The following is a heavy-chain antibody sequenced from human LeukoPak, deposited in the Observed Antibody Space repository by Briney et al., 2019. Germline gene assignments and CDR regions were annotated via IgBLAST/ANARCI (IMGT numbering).Heavy chain of an antibody. V-gene: IGHV3-48*03. Sequence: PGGSLRLSCAASGFSFSTYEMNWVRQAPGKGLEWVSYISSSGRTIYYADSVKGRFTISRDNAKNSLYLQINSLRAEDTAVYYCARNTSEDAFDVWGQRTMVTVSS. D-gene: IGHD3-16*01. CDR3: ARNTSEDAFDV. CDR2: ISSSGRTI. CDR1: GFSFSTYE. J-gene: IGHJ3*01.